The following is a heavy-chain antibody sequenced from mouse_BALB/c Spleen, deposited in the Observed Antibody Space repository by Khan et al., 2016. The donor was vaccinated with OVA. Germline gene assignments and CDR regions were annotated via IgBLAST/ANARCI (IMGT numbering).Heavy chain of an antibody. Sequence: EGELVESGGGLVKPGGSLKLSCEVSGFAFNSYDMSWVRQTPEKRLEWVATISSTGSYTYYPDSVKGRFTISRDTARNTLYLQMSSLRSEDTALYYCTRPSYYGNPWFTYWGQGTLVTVSA. D-gene: IGHD2-10*01. CDR1: GFAFNSYD. V-gene: IGHV5-9*02. CDR3: TRPSYYGNPWFTY. CDR2: ISSTGSYT. J-gene: IGHJ3*01.